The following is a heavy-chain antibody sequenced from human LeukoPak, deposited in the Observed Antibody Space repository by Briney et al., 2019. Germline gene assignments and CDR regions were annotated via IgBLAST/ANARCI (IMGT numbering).Heavy chain of an antibody. Sequence: GASVKVSCKASGYTFTSYGISWVRQAPGQGLEWMGWINPNSGGTNYAQKFQGRVTMTRDTSISTAYMEPSRLRSDDTAVYYCEVYSSSYGSGSYYNRDAFDIWGQGTMVTVSS. CDR1: GYTFTSYG. J-gene: IGHJ3*02. CDR3: EVYSSSYGSGSYYNRDAFDI. CDR2: INPNSGGT. D-gene: IGHD3-10*01. V-gene: IGHV1-2*02.